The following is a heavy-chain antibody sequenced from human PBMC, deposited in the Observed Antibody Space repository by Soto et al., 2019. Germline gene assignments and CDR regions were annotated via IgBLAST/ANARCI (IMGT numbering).Heavy chain of an antibody. CDR2: IYWNDDT. CDR3: AHTRRPYSSRLFDP. Sequence: SGPTLVNPTQTLTLTFSFSGFSLTSIVVAVGWIRQPPGKALEWLALIYWNDDTRYSPSLKSRLSISKDTSKNQVVLTMTNMDPVDTATYYCAHTRRPYSSRLFDPWGQGTLVT. J-gene: IGHJ5*02. V-gene: IGHV2-5*01. D-gene: IGHD6-13*01. CDR1: GFSLTSIVVA.